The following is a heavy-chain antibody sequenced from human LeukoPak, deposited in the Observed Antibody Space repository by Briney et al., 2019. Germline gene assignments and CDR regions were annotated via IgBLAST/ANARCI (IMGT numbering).Heavy chain of an antibody. J-gene: IGHJ6*02. V-gene: IGHV1-2*02. CDR1: GYTFTDYY. Sequence: ASVKVSCKASGYTFTDYYMYWVRQAPGQGLEWMGWINPKSGGTNYAQKFQGRVTMTRDTSISTAYMELSRLRSDDTAVYYCARAIAVNYGMDVWGQGTTVIVS. D-gene: IGHD6-19*01. CDR2: INPKSGGT. CDR3: ARAIAVNYGMDV.